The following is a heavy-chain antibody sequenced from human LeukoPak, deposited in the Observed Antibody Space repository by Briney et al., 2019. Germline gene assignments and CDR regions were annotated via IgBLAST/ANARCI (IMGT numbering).Heavy chain of an antibody. D-gene: IGHD4-23*01. Sequence: GGSLRLSCAASGFTFSSYSMNWVRQAPGKGLEWVSSISSSSSYIYYADSVKGRFTISRDNAKNSLYLQMNSLRAEDTAVYYCARYLDPTVVVETDYWGQGTLVTVSS. V-gene: IGHV3-21*01. CDR1: GFTFSSYS. CDR2: ISSSSSYI. CDR3: ARYLDPTVVVETDY. J-gene: IGHJ4*02.